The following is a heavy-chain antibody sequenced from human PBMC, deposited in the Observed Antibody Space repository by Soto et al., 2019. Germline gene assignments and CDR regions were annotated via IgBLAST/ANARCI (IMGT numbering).Heavy chain of an antibody. Sequence: PGGSLRLSCAASGFTFSSYSMNWVRQAPGKGLEWVSSISSSSSYIYYADSVKGRFTISRDNAKNSLYLQMNSLRAEDTAVYYCARRLLLGYYYGMDVWRQGTTVTGSS. J-gene: IGHJ6*01. V-gene: IGHV3-21*01. CDR2: ISSSSSYI. D-gene: IGHD2-15*01. CDR3: ARRLLLGYYYGMDV. CDR1: GFTFSSYS.